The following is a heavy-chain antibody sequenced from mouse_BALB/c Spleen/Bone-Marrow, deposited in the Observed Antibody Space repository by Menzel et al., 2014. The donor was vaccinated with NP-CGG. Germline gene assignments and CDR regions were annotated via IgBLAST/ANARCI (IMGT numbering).Heavy chain of an antibody. CDR3: ARVSYYAMDY. CDR1: GFTFSSYG. CDR2: INSNGGST. Sequence: EVKVVESGGGLVQPGGSLKLSCAASGFTFSSYGMSWVRQTPDKRLELDATINSNGGSTYYPDSVKGRFTISRDNAKNTLYLQMSSLKSEDTAMYYCARVSYYAMDYWGQGTSVTVSS. J-gene: IGHJ4*01. V-gene: IGHV5-6-3*01.